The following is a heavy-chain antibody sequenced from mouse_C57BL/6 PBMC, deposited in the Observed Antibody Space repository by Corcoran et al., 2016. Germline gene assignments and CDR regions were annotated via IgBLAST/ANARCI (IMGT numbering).Heavy chain of an antibody. D-gene: IGHD1-1*01. Sequence: EVQLQQSGPELVKPGASVKISCKASGYTFTDYYMNWVKQSHGKSLEWIGDINPNNGGTSYNQKFKGKATLTVDKSSSTAYMELRSLTSEDSAVYYCAREGGYYYGSYFDVWGTVTTVTVSS. V-gene: IGHV1-26*01. J-gene: IGHJ1*03. CDR2: INPNNGGT. CDR1: GYTFTDYY. CDR3: AREGGYYYGSYFDV.